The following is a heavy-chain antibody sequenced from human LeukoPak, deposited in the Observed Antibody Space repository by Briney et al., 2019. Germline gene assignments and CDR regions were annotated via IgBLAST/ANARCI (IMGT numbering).Heavy chain of an antibody. J-gene: IGHJ4*02. CDR3: ARDIELDYDVVTLPI. D-gene: IGHD3-22*01. V-gene: IGHV4-4*07. CDR1: CGSITNYY. CDR2: IYVSGST. Sequence: SETLSLTCTVSCGSITNYYWSWTRQPAGKGLEWFGRIYVSGSTNYNPSLKSRVTMSIDTSKTQFYLTLSSVTATDTAVYYCARDIELDYDVVTLPIWGQGTLVTVSS.